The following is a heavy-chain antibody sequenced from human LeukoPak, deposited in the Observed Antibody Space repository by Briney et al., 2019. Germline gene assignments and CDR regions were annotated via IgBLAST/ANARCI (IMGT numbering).Heavy chain of an antibody. V-gene: IGHV1-2*02. CDR2: INPNSGGS. Sequence: ASVKVSCKTSGYTFTGYYMHWVRQAPGQGLQWMGWINPNSGGSNYAQRFQGRVTMTRDTSISTGYMELRRLRSDDTAIYYCAAALDFDYSIMSDYWGQGTLVTVSS. CDR1: GYTFTGYY. J-gene: IGHJ4*02. CDR3: AAALDFDYSIMSDY. D-gene: IGHD4-11*01.